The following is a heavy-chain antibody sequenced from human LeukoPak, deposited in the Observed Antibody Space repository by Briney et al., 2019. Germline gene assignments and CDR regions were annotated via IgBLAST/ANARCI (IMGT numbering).Heavy chain of an antibody. CDR1: GYIFTSYG. Sequence: ASVKVSCKASGYIFTSYGMNWVRQAPGQGLEWVGWISVYNGDTYYAQKLQGRVTMTTDTSTSTVYMDLRGLRSDDTAWYYCARGLGWISPDAEYFLHWGQGTLVTVSS. V-gene: IGHV1-18*01. CDR2: ISVYNGDT. CDR3: ARGLGWISPDAEYFLH. D-gene: IGHD6-19*01. J-gene: IGHJ1*01.